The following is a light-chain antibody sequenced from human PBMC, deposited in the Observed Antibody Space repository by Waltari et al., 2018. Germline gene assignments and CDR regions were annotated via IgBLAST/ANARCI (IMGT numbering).Light chain of an antibody. CDR3: QSYDTSLSVV. CDR1: GSNLGAGYD. J-gene: IGLJ2*01. CDR2: GIN. V-gene: IGLV1-40*01. Sequence: QSVLTQPPSVSGAPGQRVTISCTGSGSNLGAGYDVHWYQQIPGKAPKLLIYGINTRPSGVPARFSGSQVGTAASLAITGLQADDEADYYCQSYDTSLSVVFGGGTKLTVL.